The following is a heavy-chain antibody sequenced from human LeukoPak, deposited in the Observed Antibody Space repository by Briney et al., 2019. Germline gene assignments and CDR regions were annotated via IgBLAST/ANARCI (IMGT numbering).Heavy chain of an antibody. CDR2: INHSGST. V-gene: IGHV4-34*01. CDR1: GGSFSGYY. CDR3: ARGYGEYSGYDYVYYFDY. J-gene: IGHJ4*02. Sequence: SETLSLTCAIYGGSFSGYYWSWIRQPPGKGLEWIGEINHSGSTNYNPSLKSRVTISVDTSKNQFSLKLSSVTAADTAVYYCARGYGEYSGYDYVYYFDYWGQGTLVTVSS. D-gene: IGHD5-12*01.